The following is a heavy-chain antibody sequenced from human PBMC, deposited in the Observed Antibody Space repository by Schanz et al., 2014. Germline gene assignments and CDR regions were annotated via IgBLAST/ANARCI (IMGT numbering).Heavy chain of an antibody. V-gene: IGHV3-11*04. CDR1: GFIFNDYY. CDR2: ISRDGTTS. J-gene: IGHJ5*02. CDR3: ANLDGVSISTFS. Sequence: QVQLVESGGGLVKPGGSLRLSCAASGFIFNDYYMNWIRQAPGKGLEWLSYISRDGTTSYYADSVKGRFTIARDNSKNTLYLQMNSLKPDDADVYYCANLDGVSISTFSWGPGTLVTVSS. D-gene: IGHD3-9*01.